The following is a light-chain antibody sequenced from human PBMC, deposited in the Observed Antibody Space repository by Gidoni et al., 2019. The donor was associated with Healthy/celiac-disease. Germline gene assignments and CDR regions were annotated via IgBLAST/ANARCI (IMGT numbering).Light chain of an antibody. CDR2: AAS. CDR3: QQYYSYSWT. V-gene: IGKV1-8*01. Sequence: AIRITQSPSSLSASTGDRVTITCRASQGISSYLAWYQQKPGKAPKLLIYAASTLQSGVPSRFSGSGSGTDFTLTISCLQSEDFATYYCQQYYSYSWTFXQXTKVXIK. CDR1: QGISSY. J-gene: IGKJ1*01.